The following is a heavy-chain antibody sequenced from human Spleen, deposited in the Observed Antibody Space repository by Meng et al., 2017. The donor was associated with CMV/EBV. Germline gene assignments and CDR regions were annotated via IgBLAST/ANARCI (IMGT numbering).Heavy chain of an antibody. CDR2: ISWNSLSM. CDR3: ARWYSSGWYALDY. Sequence: SLKISCAVSGFTFEDYAMHWVRQPPGKALEWVSGISWNSLSMGYADSVKGRFTIFRDNANNSLYLQMNSLRVDDTAVYYCARWYSSGWYALDYWGQGTLVTVSS. V-gene: IGHV3-9*01. J-gene: IGHJ4*02. D-gene: IGHD6-19*01. CDR1: GFTFEDYA.